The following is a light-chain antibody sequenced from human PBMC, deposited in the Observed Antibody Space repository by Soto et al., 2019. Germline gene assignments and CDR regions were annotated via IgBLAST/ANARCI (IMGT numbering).Light chain of an antibody. Sequence: AIRMTQSPSSFSASTGDRVTITCRASQGISSYLAWYQQKPGKAPKLLIYAASTLQSGVPSRLSGSGSGTDFTLTISCLQSEDFATYYCQQYYSYPRTFRQGTKVEIK. CDR3: QQYYSYPRT. CDR2: AAS. J-gene: IGKJ1*01. V-gene: IGKV1-8*01. CDR1: QGISSY.